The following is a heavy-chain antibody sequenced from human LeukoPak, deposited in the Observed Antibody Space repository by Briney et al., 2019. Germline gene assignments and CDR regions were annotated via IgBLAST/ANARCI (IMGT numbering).Heavy chain of an antibody. J-gene: IGHJ4*02. Sequence: GGSLRLSCAASGFTFSTYWMSWVRQAPGKGLELVANIKQDGSEKYYVDSVKGRFTIARDNAKNSLYLQVNSLRAEDTAVYYCARNQRRLDYWGQGTLVTVSS. CDR2: IKQDGSEK. V-gene: IGHV3-7*01. CDR1: GFTFSTYW. D-gene: IGHD1-14*01. CDR3: ARNQRRLDY.